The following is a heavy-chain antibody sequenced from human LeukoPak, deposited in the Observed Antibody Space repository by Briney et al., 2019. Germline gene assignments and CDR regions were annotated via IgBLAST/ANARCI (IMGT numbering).Heavy chain of an antibody. CDR1: GFTFSSYS. CDR2: ISGSGDRT. CDR3: AEGSGVLPPTTYLVH. D-gene: IGHD3-16*01. Sequence: GGSLRLSCAASGFTFSSYSMNWVRQAPGKGLEWVSAISGSGDRTYYADSMKGRFTISRDNSKNTLYLQMNSLRDEDTAIYYCAEGSGVLPPTTYLVHWGQGTLVTVSS. J-gene: IGHJ4*02. V-gene: IGHV3-23*01.